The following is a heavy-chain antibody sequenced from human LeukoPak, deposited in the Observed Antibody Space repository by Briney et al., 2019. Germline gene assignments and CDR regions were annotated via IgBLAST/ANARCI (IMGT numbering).Heavy chain of an antibody. J-gene: IGHJ5*02. CDR1: GFTFSSYA. CDR2: ISYDGSNK. Sequence: GRSLRLSCAASGFTFSSYAMHWVRQAPGKGLEWVAVISYDGSNKYYADSVKGRFTISRDNSKNTLYLQMNSLRAEVTAVYYCARAHWFDPWGQGTLVTVSS. CDR3: ARAHWFDP. V-gene: IGHV3-30*04.